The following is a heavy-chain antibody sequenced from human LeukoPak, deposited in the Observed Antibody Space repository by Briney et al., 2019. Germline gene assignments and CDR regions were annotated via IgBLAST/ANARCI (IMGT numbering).Heavy chain of an antibody. CDR3: ARVRRSSGFGFDY. CDR1: GGSFSGYY. CDR2: INHSGST. V-gene: IGHV4-34*01. J-gene: IGHJ4*02. D-gene: IGHD6-19*01. Sequence: SETLSLTCAVYGGSFSGYYWSWLRQPPGKGLEWIGEINHSGSTNYNPSLKSRVTISVDTFKNQFSLKLSSVTAADTAVYYCARVRRSSGFGFDYWGQGTLVTVSS.